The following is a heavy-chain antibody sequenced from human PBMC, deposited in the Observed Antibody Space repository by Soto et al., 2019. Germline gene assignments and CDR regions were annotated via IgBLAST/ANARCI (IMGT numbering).Heavy chain of an antibody. CDR1: GFTFRSYW. CDR2: IKNEGSGT. Sequence: EVQLVESGGCLVEPGGSLRLSCAASGFTFRSYWMHWVRQVTGKWTVWVSRIKNEGSGTYYEDSVKGRLPMSRDNAKNTVSLQMNSLRAEDTAVYYCVRCYCAYYEANGYLCRHWGQGTLVTVSS. V-gene: IGHV3-74*01. D-gene: IGHD3-22*01. J-gene: IGHJ4*02. CDR3: VRCYCAYYEANGYLCRH.